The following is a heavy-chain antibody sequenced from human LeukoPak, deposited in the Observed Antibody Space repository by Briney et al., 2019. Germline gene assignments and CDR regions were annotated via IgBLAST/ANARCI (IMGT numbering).Heavy chain of an antibody. CDR1: GYTFTGYA. J-gene: IGHJ4*02. V-gene: IGHV7-4-1*02. D-gene: IGHD5-12*01. CDR2: ISTNTGNP. Sequence: ASVKVSCKASGYTFTGYAMNWVRQAPGQGLEWMGWISTNTGNPTYAQGFTGRFVFSLDTSVSTAYLQISSLKAEDTAVYYCARDPTGYSGYEHDYWGQGTLVTVSS. CDR3: ARDPTGYSGYEHDY.